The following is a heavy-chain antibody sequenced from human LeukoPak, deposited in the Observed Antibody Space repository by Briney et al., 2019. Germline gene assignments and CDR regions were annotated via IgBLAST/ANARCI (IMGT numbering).Heavy chain of an antibody. CDR2: ISSNGGST. CDR3: ARDRYWGSYYYMDV. J-gene: IGHJ6*03. V-gene: IGHV3-64*01. D-gene: IGHD3-10*01. CDR1: GFTFSSYA. Sequence: GGSLRLSCAASGFTFSSYAMHWVRQAPGKGLEYVSAISSNGGSTYYANSVKGRFTISRDNSKNTLYLQMNSLRAEDTAVYYCARDRYWGSYYYMDVWGKGTTVTVSS.